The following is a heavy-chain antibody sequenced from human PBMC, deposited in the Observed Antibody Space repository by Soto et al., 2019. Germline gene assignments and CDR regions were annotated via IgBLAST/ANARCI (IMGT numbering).Heavy chain of an antibody. Sequence: PGGSLRLSCTASGFSFSSYTMHWLRQAPGKGLEWVGIISLDGGSKYYADWLEGRRVISRDNSKDRLYLQMDSLTPDNTAIYDWARDSVTSLTPYQGFYYCGMDVWGQGTMVTVSS. V-gene: IGHV3-30*09. CDR2: ISLDGGSK. J-gene: IGHJ6*02. CDR1: GFSFSSYT. CDR3: ARDSVTSLTPYQGFYYCGMDV. D-gene: IGHD2-2*01.